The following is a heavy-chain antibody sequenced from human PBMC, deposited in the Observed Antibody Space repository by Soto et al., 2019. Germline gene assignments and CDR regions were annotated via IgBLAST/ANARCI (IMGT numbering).Heavy chain of an antibody. J-gene: IGHJ5*02. D-gene: IGHD6-19*01. CDR3: ARDQSSGWYVDWFDP. CDR2: INAGNGNT. V-gene: IGHV1-3*01. Sequence: GASVKVSCKASGYTFTSYAMDWVRQAPGQRLEWMGWINAGNGNTKYSQKFQGRVTITRDTSTSTAYMELRSLRSDDTAVYYCARDQSSGWYVDWFDPWGQGTLVTVSS. CDR1: GYTFTSYA.